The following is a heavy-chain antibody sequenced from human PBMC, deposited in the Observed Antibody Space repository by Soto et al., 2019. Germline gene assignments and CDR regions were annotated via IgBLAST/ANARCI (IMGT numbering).Heavy chain of an antibody. Sequence: GASVKGSCKASGYTFTSYGISWVRKAPGQGLEWMGWISAYNGNTNYAQKLQGRVTMTTNTSTSTAYMELRSLRSDDTAVYYCAREGWHYYDSSGYFNAFDIWGQGTMVTVSS. CDR3: AREGWHYYDSSGYFNAFDI. V-gene: IGHV1-18*01. D-gene: IGHD3-22*01. CDR1: GYTFTSYG. CDR2: ISAYNGNT. J-gene: IGHJ3*02.